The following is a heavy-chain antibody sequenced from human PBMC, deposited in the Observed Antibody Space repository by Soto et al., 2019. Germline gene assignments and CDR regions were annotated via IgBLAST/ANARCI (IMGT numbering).Heavy chain of an antibody. Sequence: ASVKVSCKASGYTFTSYGISWVRXXXXXXXXXXEGISAYNGNTNYAQKLQGRVTMTTDTSRSKAYRELRSLRSDDTAVYYCAKSYCSSTSCYDPSGYNWFDPWGKGTLVTVSS. CDR2: ISAYNGNT. D-gene: IGHD2-2*01. J-gene: IGHJ5*02. CDR3: AKSYCSSTSCYDPSGYNWFDP. V-gene: IGHV1-18*01. CDR1: GYTFTSYG.